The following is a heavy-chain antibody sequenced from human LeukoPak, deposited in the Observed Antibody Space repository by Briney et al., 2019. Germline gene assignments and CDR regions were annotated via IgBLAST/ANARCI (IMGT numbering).Heavy chain of an antibody. Sequence: SETLSLTCKVSGGSISSYYWSWIRQPPGKGLEWIGYIYYSGSTSYNPSLKSRVSISVDTSKNQFSLKLSSVTAADTAVYYCARGGPIISVMDVWGKGTTVTISS. J-gene: IGHJ6*03. CDR1: GGSISSYY. D-gene: IGHD1-14*01. CDR3: ARGGPIISVMDV. V-gene: IGHV4-59*01. CDR2: IYYSGST.